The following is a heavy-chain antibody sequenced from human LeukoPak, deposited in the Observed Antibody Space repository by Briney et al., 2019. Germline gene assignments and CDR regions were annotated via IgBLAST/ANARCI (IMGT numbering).Heavy chain of an antibody. CDR1: GFXFATYA. CDR2: IGGSGSST. D-gene: IGHD6-13*01. CDR3: ARDLPYSNS. J-gene: IGHJ4*02. Sequence: PGGSLRLSCEASGFXFATYAINWVRQAPGKGLEWVSSIGGSGSSTYYADSVKGRFTISRDNSKNTLYLQMNSLRAEDTAKYYCARDLPYSNSWGQGTLVTVSS. V-gene: IGHV3-23*01.